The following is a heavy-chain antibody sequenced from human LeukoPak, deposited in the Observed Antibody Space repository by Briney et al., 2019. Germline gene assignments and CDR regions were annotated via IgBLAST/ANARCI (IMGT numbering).Heavy chain of an antibody. J-gene: IGHJ4*02. D-gene: IGHD3-3*01. Sequence: ASVKVSCKASGYTFTSYYMHWVRQAPGQGLEWMGIINPSGGSTSYAQKFQGRVTMTRDMSTSTVYMELSSLRSEDTAVYYCARETDITIFGVVIWGQFDYWGQGTLVTVSS. V-gene: IGHV1-46*01. CDR2: INPSGGST. CDR3: ARETDITIFGVVIWGQFDY. CDR1: GYTFTSYY.